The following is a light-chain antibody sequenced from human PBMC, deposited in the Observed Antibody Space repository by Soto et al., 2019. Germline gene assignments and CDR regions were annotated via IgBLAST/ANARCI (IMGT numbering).Light chain of an antibody. V-gene: IGKV3-15*01. Sequence: EIVMTQSPATLSVSPGERATLSCRASQSVSSNLAWYQQKPGQAPRLLIYGASTRATGIPARFSGSGSGTEFPLTISSLQSEDFAVYYCQQYNNWNPYTFGQGTKLEIK. CDR1: QSVSSN. CDR3: QQYNNWNPYT. CDR2: GAS. J-gene: IGKJ2*01.